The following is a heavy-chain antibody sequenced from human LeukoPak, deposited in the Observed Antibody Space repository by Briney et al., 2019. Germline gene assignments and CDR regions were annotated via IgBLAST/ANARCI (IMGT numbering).Heavy chain of an antibody. V-gene: IGHV4-59*01. CDR1: GGSISSYY. CDR3: AREDYGSGFDAFDI. CDR2: IYYSGST. D-gene: IGHD3-10*01. J-gene: IGHJ3*02. Sequence: SETLSLTCTVSGGSISSYYWSWIRQPPGKGLEWIGYIYYSGSTNYNPSLKSRVTISVDTSKNQFSLKLSSVTAADTAVYYCAREDYGSGFDAFDIWGQGTMVTVSS.